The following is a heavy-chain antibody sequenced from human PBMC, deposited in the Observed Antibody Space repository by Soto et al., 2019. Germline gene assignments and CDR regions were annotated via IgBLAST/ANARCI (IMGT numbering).Heavy chain of an antibody. Sequence: EVQLVESGGGLVKPGGSLRLSCAASGFTFSSYSMNWVRQAPGKGLEWVSSISSSSSYIYYADSVKGRFTISRDNAKNALYLPMNSLRAEDTAVYYCASQETYYDLLPGYYPKYFDLWGRGTLVTVSS. CDR3: ASQETYYDLLPGYYPKYFDL. J-gene: IGHJ2*01. D-gene: IGHD3-9*01. CDR2: ISSSSSYI. V-gene: IGHV3-21*01. CDR1: GFTFSSYS.